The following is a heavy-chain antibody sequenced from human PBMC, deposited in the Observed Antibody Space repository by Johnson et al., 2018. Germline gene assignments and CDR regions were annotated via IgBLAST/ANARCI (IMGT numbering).Heavy chain of an antibody. CDR1: EFTFRRNT. V-gene: IGHV3-33*08. CDR3: ARDGSGWTHNAFDI. J-gene: IGHJ3*02. CDR2: IWYDGSNK. Sequence: QVRLQESGGGVVQPGRSPRLSCPASEFTFRRNTMHWVRQAPGKGLEWVTVIWYDGSNKYYADSVKGRFTNSRDNSKKALYLQMNSLRAEDTAVYYCARDGSGWTHNAFDIWGQGTMVTVSS. D-gene: IGHD6-19*01.